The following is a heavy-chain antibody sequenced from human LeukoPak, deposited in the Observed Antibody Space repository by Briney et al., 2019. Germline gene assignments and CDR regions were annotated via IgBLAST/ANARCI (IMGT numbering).Heavy chain of an antibody. V-gene: IGHV1-18*01. CDR2: IGTSSGST. Sequence: GASVKVSCKASGYTFTSYGISWVRQAPGQGLEWMGWIGTSSGSTNYAQKLQGRVTMTTDTSTSTAYMELRSLRSDDTAVYYCARESLEGVKYYYGMDVWGQGTTVTVPS. J-gene: IGHJ6*02. CDR3: ARESLEGVKYYYGMDV. CDR1: GYTFTSYG.